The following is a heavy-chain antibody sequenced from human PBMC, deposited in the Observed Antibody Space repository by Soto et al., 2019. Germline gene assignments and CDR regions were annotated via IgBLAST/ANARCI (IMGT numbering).Heavy chain of an antibody. J-gene: IGHJ5*02. CDR1: GGTFSSYA. CDR3: ARTYYYGSKTPWFDP. CDR2: IIPIFGTA. D-gene: IGHD3-10*01. V-gene: IGHV1-69*13. Sequence: GASVKVSCKASGGTFSSYAISWVRQAPGQGLEWMGGIIPIFGTANYAQKFQGRVTITADESTSTAYMELSSLRSEDTAVYYCARTYYYGSKTPWFDPWGEGTLVTVSS.